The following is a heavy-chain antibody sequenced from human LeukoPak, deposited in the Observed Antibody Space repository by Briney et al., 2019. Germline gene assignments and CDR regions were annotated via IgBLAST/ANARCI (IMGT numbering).Heavy chain of an antibody. CDR3: ARDDVVGATKADY. CDR2: ISSSGSTI. Sequence: GGSLRLSCAASGFTFNSYEMNWVRQAPGKGLEWVSYISSSGSTIYYADSVKGRFTISRDNAKNSLYLQMNSLRAEDTAVYYCARDDVVGATKADYWGQGTLVTVSS. CDR1: GFTFNSYE. V-gene: IGHV3-48*03. J-gene: IGHJ4*02. D-gene: IGHD1-26*01.